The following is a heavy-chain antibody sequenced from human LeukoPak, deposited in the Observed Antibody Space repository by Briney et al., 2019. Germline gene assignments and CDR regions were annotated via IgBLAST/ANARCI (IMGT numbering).Heavy chain of an antibody. D-gene: IGHD2-21*01. CDR2: INPNSGGT. J-gene: IGHJ5*02. Sequence: ASVKVSCKTSGYSFTDYYMHWVRQATGQALEWMGWINPNSGGTSSAQKFQGRVTMTRDTSITTVYMEVSWLTSDDTAIYYCARADRLHGGPYLIGPWGQGTLVTVSS. V-gene: IGHV1-2*02. CDR3: ARADRLHGGPYLIGP. CDR1: GYSFTDYY.